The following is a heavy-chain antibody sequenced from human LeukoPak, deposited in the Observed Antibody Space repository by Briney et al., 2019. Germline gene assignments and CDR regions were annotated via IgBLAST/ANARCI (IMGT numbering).Heavy chain of an antibody. D-gene: IGHD6-6*01. CDR2: FSSSSSYI. J-gene: IGHJ4*02. CDR1: GFTFSSYE. V-gene: IGHV3-21*01. CDR3: ARSFPYSSSAVDY. Sequence: GGSLRLSCAASGFTFSSYEMNWVRQAPGKGLEWVSSFSSSSSYIFYADSVKGRFTISRDNAKNSLYLQMNSLRAEDTAVYYCARSFPYSSSAVDYWGQGTLVTVSS.